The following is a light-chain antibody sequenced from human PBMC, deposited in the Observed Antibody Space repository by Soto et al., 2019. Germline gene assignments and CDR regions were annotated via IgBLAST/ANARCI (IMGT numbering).Light chain of an antibody. CDR2: EVS. CDR1: SSDVGGYNY. Sequence: QSVLTQPASVSGSPGQSITISCTGTSSDVGGYNYVSWYQQHPGKAPKLMIYEVSNRPSGVSNRFSGSKSGKTASLTISGLHAEDEADYYCSSYTTNNTLGGFGGGTKLTVL. J-gene: IGLJ2*01. CDR3: SSYTTNNTLGG. V-gene: IGLV2-14*01.